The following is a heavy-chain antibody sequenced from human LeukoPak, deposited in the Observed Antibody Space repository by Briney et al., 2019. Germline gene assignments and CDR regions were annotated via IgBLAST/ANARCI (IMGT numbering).Heavy chain of an antibody. CDR1: GFTFSSYS. V-gene: IGHV3-48*02. Sequence: PGGSLRLSCAASGFTFSSYSMNWVRQAPGKGRGWGSYISSSSSTIYDADAVKGRFTISRDNAKNSLYLQMNSLRDEDTAVYYWARDKSRGVASDYWGQGTLVTVSS. J-gene: IGHJ4*02. CDR2: ISSSSSTI. D-gene: IGHD2-8*01. CDR3: ARDKSRGVASDY.